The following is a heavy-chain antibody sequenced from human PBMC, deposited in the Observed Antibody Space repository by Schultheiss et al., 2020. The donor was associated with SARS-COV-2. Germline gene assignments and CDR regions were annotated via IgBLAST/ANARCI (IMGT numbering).Heavy chain of an antibody. V-gene: IGHV2-5*01. CDR2: IYWNDDK. J-gene: IGHJ6*02. CDR1: GFSLSTSGVG. CDR3: ARTPITMVRGVMYYYGMDV. D-gene: IGHD3-10*01. Sequence: SGPTLVKPTQTLTLTCTFSGFSLSTSGVGVGWIRQPPGKALEWLALIYWNDDKRYSPSLKSRLTITKDTSKNQVVLPMTKMDPVDTATYYCARTPITMVRGVMYYYGMDVWGQGTTVTVSS.